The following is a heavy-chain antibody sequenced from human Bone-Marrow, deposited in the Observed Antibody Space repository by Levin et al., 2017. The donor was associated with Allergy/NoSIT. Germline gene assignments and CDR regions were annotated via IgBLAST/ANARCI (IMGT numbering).Heavy chain of an antibody. CDR1: GFSVSDNF. J-gene: IGHJ6*02. CDR3: ARLRKRIMGGPFSGMDV. CDR2: IYDDGET. V-gene: IGHV3-53*01. Sequence: RSGGSLRLSCSASGFSVSDNFLSWVRQAPVKGLEWVSTIYDDGETFYAESVKGRFTISRDNAKNTLSLQMNSLRVDDTAVYYCARLRKRIMGGPFSGMDVWGQGTTVSVYS. D-gene: IGHD1-26*01.